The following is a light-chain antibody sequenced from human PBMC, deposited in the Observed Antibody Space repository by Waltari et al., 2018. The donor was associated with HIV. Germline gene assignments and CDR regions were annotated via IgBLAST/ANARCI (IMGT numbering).Light chain of an antibody. J-gene: IGLJ1*01. CDR2: DVN. CDR1: SNDVGGYNY. V-gene: IGLV2-11*01. Sequence: QSALTQPRSVSASPGQSVTISCTGPSNDVGGYNYVSWYQQNPVKAPRLLIYDVNRRPSGVPGRFSGSKSGNTASLTISGLQAEDEADYYCCSYAGSYTYVFGTGTEVTVL. CDR3: CSYAGSYTYV.